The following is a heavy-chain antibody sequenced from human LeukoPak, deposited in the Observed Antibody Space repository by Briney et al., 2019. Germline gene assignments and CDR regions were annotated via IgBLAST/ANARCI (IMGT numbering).Heavy chain of an antibody. CDR2: INPSGGST. Sequence: ASVRVSCKASGYTFTSYYMHWVRQAPGQGLEWMGIINPSGGSTSYAQKFQGRVTMTRDMSTSTVYMELSSLRSEDTAVYYCASLSGSGLLHDYWGQGTLVTVSS. CDR1: GYTFTSYY. CDR3: ASLSGSGLLHDY. J-gene: IGHJ4*02. V-gene: IGHV1-46*01. D-gene: IGHD3-22*01.